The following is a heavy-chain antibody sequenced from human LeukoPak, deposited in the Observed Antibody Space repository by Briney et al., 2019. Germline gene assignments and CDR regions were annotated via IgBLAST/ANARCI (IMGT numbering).Heavy chain of an antibody. Sequence: PGRSLRLSCAASGFTFDDYAMHWVRQAPGRGLEWVSGISWNSGSIGYADSVKGRFTISRDNAKNSLYLQMNSLRAEDTALYYCAKALDSGYYPIFDYWGQGTLVTVSS. CDR3: AKALDSGYYPIFDY. D-gene: IGHD3-22*01. CDR2: ISWNSGSI. J-gene: IGHJ4*02. CDR1: GFTFDDYA. V-gene: IGHV3-9*01.